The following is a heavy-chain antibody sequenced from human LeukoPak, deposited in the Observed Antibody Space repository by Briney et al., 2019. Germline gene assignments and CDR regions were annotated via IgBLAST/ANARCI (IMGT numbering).Heavy chain of an antibody. CDR3: ASSEFDYGDSFDY. D-gene: IGHD4-17*01. CDR2: IKQDGSEK. J-gene: IGHJ4*02. CDR1: GFTFSSYW. V-gene: IGHV3-7*01. Sequence: GGSLRLSCAASGFTFSSYWMSWVRQAPGKGLEWVANIKQDGSEKYYVDSVKGRFTISRDNAKNSLYLQMNSLRAEDTAVYYCASSEFDYGDSFDYWGQGTLVTVSS.